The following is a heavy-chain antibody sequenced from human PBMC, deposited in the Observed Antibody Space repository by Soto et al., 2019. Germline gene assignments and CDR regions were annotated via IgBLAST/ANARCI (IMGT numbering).Heavy chain of an antibody. D-gene: IGHD6-6*01. CDR2: IYYSGST. CDR3: ARWLIFDSSSEIYNWFDP. V-gene: IGHV4-31*03. Sequence: SETLSLTCPVSGGSISSGGYYWSWIRQHPGKGLEWIGYIYYSGSTYYNPSPKSRVTISVDTSKNQFSLKLSSVTAADTAVYYCARWLIFDSSSEIYNWFDPWGQGTLVTVSS. J-gene: IGHJ5*02. CDR1: GGSISSGGYY.